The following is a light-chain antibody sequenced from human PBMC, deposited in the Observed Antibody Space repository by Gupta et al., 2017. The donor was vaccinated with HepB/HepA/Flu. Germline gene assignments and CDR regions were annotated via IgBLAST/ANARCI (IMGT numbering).Light chain of an antibody. J-gene: IGKJ1*01. Sequence: DIQMTQSPSSLSASVGDRVTITCRASQSISSYLNWYQQKPGKDPKLLIYAESSLQSCVPSRFSGSGSARDFTLTISSLQPEDFATYYCRQSYSTPWTFGQRTKVEIK. CDR2: AES. CDR1: QSISSY. V-gene: IGKV1-39*01. CDR3: RQSYSTPWT.